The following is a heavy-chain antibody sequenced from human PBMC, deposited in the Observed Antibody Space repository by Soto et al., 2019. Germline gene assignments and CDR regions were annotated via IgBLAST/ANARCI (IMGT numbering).Heavy chain of an antibody. D-gene: IGHD3-22*01. CDR1: GYTFTSYG. J-gene: IGHJ4*02. CDR3: ARGSHYYDSSGYYAAFDY. V-gene: IGHV1-18*01. Sequence: ASVKVSCKASGYTFTSYGISWVRQAPGQRLEWMGWISAYNGNTNYAQRLQGRVTMTTDTSTSTAYMELRSLRSDDTAVYYCARGSHYYDSSGYYAAFDYWGQGTLVTVPS. CDR2: ISAYNGNT.